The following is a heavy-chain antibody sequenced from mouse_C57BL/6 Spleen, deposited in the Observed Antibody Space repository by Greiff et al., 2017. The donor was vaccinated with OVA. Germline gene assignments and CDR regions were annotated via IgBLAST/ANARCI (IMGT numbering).Heavy chain of an antibody. D-gene: IGHD2-10*02. V-gene: IGHV1-50*01. CDR1: GYTFTSYW. Sequence: VQLQQPGAELVKPGASVKLSCKASGYTFTSYWMQWVKQRPGQGLEWIGEIDPSDSYTNYNQKFKGKATLTVDTSSSTAYMQLSSLTSEDSAVYYCASRPLGWDYLDYWGQGTTLTVSS. CDR2: IDPSDSYT. J-gene: IGHJ2*01. CDR3: ASRPLGWDYLDY.